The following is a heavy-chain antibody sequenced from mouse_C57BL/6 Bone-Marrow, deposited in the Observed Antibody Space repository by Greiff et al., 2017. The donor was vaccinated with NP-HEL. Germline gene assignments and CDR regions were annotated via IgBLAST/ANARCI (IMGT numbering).Heavy chain of an antibody. CDR1: GFNIKDYY. CDR3: ASPFYGSSWYFDV. J-gene: IGHJ1*03. D-gene: IGHD1-1*01. Sequence: EVKLQESGAELVKPGASVKLSCTASGFNIKDYYMHWVKQRTERGLEWIGRIDPEDGETKYAPKFQGKATITADPSSNTAYLQLSSLTSEDTAVYYCASPFYGSSWYFDVWGTGTTVTVSS. V-gene: IGHV14-2*01. CDR2: IDPEDGET.